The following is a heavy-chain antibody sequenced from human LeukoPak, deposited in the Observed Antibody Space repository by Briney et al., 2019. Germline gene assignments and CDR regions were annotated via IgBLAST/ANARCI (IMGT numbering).Heavy chain of an antibody. V-gene: IGHV3-48*02. CDR1: GFTFSRYS. Sequence: GGSLRLSCAASGFTFSRYSMNWVRQAPGKGLEWVSYISSSSSTIYYADSVKGRFTISRDNAKNSLYLQMNSLRDEDTAVYYCARGHYYGSGSYYNGGYWGQGTLVTVSS. J-gene: IGHJ4*02. CDR2: ISSSSSTI. CDR3: ARGHYYGSGSYYNGGY. D-gene: IGHD3-10*01.